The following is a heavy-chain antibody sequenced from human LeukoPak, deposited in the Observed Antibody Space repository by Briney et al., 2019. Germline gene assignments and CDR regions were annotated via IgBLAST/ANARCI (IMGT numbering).Heavy chain of an antibody. CDR2: ISWNSGSI. Sequence: PGGSLRLSCAASGFTFDDYAMHWVRQAPGKGLEWVSGISWNSGSIGYADSVKGRFTISRDNAKNSLYLQMNSLRAEDTALYYCAKGDSSGPEGYFDYWGQGTLVTVSS. CDR3: AKGDSSGPEGYFDY. J-gene: IGHJ4*02. CDR1: GFTFDDYA. D-gene: IGHD3-22*01. V-gene: IGHV3-9*01.